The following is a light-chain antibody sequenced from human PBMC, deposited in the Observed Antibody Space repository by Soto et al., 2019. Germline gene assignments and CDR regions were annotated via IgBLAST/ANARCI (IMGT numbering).Light chain of an antibody. V-gene: IGLV2-14*01. CDR2: DVS. CDR3: SSYTGSSTYVV. J-gene: IGLJ2*01. Sequence: QSALTQPASVSGSPGQSITMSCTGNNSDVGGYNYVSWYQQHPGKAPKLMIYDVSNRPSGVSNRFSGSKSANTASLTISGLQAEYEADYYCSSYTGSSTYVVFGGGTKFTVL. CDR1: NSDVGGYNY.